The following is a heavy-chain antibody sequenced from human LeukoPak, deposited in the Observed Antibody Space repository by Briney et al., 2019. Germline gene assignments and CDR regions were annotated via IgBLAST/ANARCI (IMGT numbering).Heavy chain of an antibody. CDR3: AIEGGYNYGRYCYGMDV. CDR2: IYSGGST. CDR1: GFTVSSNY. Sequence: PGGSLRLSCAASGFTVSSNYMSWVRQAPGKGLEWVSVIYSGGSTYYADSVKGRFTISRDNSKNTLYLQMNSLRAEDTAVYYCAIEGGYNYGRYCYGMDVWGQGTTVTVSS. D-gene: IGHD5-18*01. J-gene: IGHJ6*02. V-gene: IGHV3-53*01.